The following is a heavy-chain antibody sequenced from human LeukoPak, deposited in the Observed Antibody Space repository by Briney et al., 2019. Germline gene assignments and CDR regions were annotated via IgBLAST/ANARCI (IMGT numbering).Heavy chain of an antibody. J-gene: IGHJ4*02. CDR3: AKAGGSLYYFDY. CDR2: ISGSGGSK. V-gene: IGHV3-23*01. Sequence: GGSLRLSCAASGFTFSSYAMRWVRQAPGKGLEWVSAISGSGGSKYYADAVKGRFTISRDNSKNTLYRQMHSLRAEDTAVYYCAKAGGSLYYFDYWGQGTLVTVSS. CDR1: GFTFSSYA. D-gene: IGHD3-10*01.